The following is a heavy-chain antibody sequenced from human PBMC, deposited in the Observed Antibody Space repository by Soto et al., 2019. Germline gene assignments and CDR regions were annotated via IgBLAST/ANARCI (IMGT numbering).Heavy chain of an antibody. J-gene: IGHJ6*03. D-gene: IGHD3-16*01. V-gene: IGHV4-59*08. Sequence: SETLSLTCTVSGGSISSYYWSWIRQPPGKGPEWIGYIYYSGSTNYNPSLKSRVTISVDTSKNQFSLKLSSVTAADTAVYYCATHLGDYYYYYMDVWGKGTTVTVSS. CDR2: IYYSGST. CDR3: ATHLGDYYYYYMDV. CDR1: GGSISSYY.